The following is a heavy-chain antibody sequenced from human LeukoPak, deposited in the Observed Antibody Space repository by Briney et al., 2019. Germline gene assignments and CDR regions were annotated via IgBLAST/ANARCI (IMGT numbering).Heavy chain of an antibody. CDR1: GFTVSSNY. CDR2: ISSSSSYI. D-gene: IGHD2-8*01. Sequence: GGSLRLSCAASGFTVSSNYMSWVRQAPGKGQEWVSSISSSSSYIYYADSVKGRFTISRDNAKKSLYLQMNSLRAEDTAVYYCAKDPDCTSGVCYTFFDYWGQGTLVTVSS. J-gene: IGHJ4*02. CDR3: AKDPDCTSGVCYTFFDY. V-gene: IGHV3-21*01.